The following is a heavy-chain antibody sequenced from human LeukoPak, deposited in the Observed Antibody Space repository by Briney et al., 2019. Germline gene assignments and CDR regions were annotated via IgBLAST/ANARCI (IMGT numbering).Heavy chain of an antibody. V-gene: IGHV3-7*01. CDR1: DFTFSFYW. CDR2: ILPDGSEK. J-gene: IGHJ4*02. Sequence: PGGSLRLSCAASDFTFSFYWMTWVRQAPGEGLEWVASILPDGSEKYYLDSVKGRFTISRDNPTNSLHLQINSLRAEDTALYYCGRLARNAWYAVDYWGQGTLVTVSS. CDR3: GRLARNAWYAVDY. D-gene: IGHD6-19*01.